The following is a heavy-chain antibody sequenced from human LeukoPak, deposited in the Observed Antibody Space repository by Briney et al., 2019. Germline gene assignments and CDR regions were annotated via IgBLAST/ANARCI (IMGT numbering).Heavy chain of an antibody. CDR1: GFTFSSYA. CDR2: ISGSGGST. CDR3: AKQAYCSGGSCYLHFDY. J-gene: IGHJ4*02. D-gene: IGHD2-15*01. V-gene: IGHV3-23*01. Sequence: GGSLRLSCAASGFTFSSYAMSWVRQAPGKGLEWVSAISGSGGSTYYADSVKGRFTISRDNSKNTLYLQMNSLRAEDTAVYYCAKQAYCSGGSCYLHFDYWGQGTLVTVSS.